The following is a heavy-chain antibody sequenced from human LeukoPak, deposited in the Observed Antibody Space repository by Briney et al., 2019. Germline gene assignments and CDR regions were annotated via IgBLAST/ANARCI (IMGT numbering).Heavy chain of an antibody. V-gene: IGHV1-2*02. CDR2: INPNSGGT. CDR3: GRDSSSSWSDY. Sequence: ASVKVSCKASGYTFTGYYLHWVRQAPGQGLEWMGWINPNSGGTNYAQNFQGRVTMTGDTSISTAYMELSRLRPDDTAVYYCGRDSSSSWSDYWGQGTLVTVSS. D-gene: IGHD6-13*01. J-gene: IGHJ4*02. CDR1: GYTFTGYY.